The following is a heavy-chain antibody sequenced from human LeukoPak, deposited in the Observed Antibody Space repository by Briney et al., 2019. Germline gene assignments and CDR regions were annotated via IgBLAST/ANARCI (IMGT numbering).Heavy chain of an antibody. V-gene: IGHV3-48*01. D-gene: IGHD4-17*01. CDR3: ARRNPTLRIYYMDV. J-gene: IGHJ6*03. CDR1: GFTFSSYS. CDR2: ISSSSSTI. Sequence: PGGSLRLSCAASGFTFSSYSMNWVRQAPGKGLEWVSYISSSSSTIYYADSVKGRFTISRDNAKNSLYLQMNSLRAEDTAVYYCARRNPTLRIYYMDVWGKGTTVTVSS.